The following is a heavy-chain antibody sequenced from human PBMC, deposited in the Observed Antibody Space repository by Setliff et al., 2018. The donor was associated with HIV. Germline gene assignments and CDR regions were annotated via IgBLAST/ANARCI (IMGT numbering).Heavy chain of an antibody. J-gene: IGHJ4*02. CDR1: GGSISSYF. CDR3: ARLRITMIMMLNYFDY. D-gene: IGHD3-22*01. CDR2: RSTTGST. V-gene: IGHV4-4*09. Sequence: ASETLSLTCTVSGGSISSYFWSWIRQSPGKGLEWIGFRSTTGSTNYNPSLRSRVTISVDTSRDQFSLNLRSVTAADTAVYFCARLRITMIMMLNYFDYWGQGTLVTVSS.